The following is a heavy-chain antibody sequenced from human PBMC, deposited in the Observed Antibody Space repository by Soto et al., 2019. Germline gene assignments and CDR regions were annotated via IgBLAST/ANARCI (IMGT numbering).Heavy chain of an antibody. D-gene: IGHD2-15*01. CDR1: GYTFTSYG. J-gene: IGHJ4*02. Sequence: GASVKVSCKASGYTFTSYGISWVRQAPGQGREWMGWISAYNGNTNYAQKLQGRVTMTTDTSTSTAYMELRSLRSDDTAVYYCARACSGGSCYSNFGIDYWGQGXLVTVSS. CDR2: ISAYNGNT. V-gene: IGHV1-18*04. CDR3: ARACSGGSCYSNFGIDY.